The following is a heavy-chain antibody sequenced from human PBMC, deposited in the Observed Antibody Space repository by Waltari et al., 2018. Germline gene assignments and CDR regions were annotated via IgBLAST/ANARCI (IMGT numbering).Heavy chain of an antibody. J-gene: IGHJ3*02. CDR1: GGSISSYY. Sequence: QVQLQESGPGLVKPSETLSLTRTVSGGSISSYYWSWIRQTPGKGLEWIGYIYSRGSTNYNPSLKSRVTISVDTSKNQFSLKLSSVTAADTAVYYCARFPPSLVWSGYPPPGYDAFDIWGQGTMVTVSS. V-gene: IGHV4-59*01. CDR2: IYSRGST. D-gene: IGHD3-3*01. CDR3: ARFPPSLVWSGYPPPGYDAFDI.